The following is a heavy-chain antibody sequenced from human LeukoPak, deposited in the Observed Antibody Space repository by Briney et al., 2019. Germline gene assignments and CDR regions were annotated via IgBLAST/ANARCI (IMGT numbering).Heavy chain of an antibody. J-gene: IGHJ4*02. CDR2: IWYDGSNK. V-gene: IGHV3-33*01. CDR3: ARGSSRCGGDCYRVPPSPFDY. CDR1: GFTFSSYG. D-gene: IGHD2-21*02. Sequence: GGSLRLSCAASGFTFSSYGMHWVRQAPGKGLEWVAVIWYDGSNKYYADSVKGRFTISRDNSKNTLYLQMNSLRAEDTAVYYCARGSSRCGGDCYRVPPSPFDYWGQGTLVTVSS.